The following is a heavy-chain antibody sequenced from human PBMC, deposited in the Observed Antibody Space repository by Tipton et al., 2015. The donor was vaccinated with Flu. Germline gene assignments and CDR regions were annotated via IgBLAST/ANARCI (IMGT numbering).Heavy chain of an antibody. V-gene: IGHV4-61*02. D-gene: IGHD2-15*01. CDR3: ARDYCSGGICYPDY. CDR1: GDSISTGSHY. Sequence: TLSLTCNVSGDSISTGSHYWNCIRPPAGKGLEWIGRIYTSGSTTYNPSLKSRVTISVDTSKNQFSLRLNSVTATDTAMYYCARDYCSGGICYPDYWGQGTLVTVST. CDR2: IYTSGST. J-gene: IGHJ4*02.